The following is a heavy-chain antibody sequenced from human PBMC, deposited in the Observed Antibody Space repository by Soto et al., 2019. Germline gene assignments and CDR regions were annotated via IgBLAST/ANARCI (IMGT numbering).Heavy chain of an antibody. Sequence: ASVKVSCKASGYTFTSYYIHWVRQVPGQGLEWMGLINPGGGSTSYAHHFQGLVTLTRDTSTSTVYMDLNSLTAEDTALYYCATRPNNVHYYVGVFDFWGQGALVTVSS. J-gene: IGHJ4*02. V-gene: IGHV1-46*01. CDR2: INPGGGST. D-gene: IGHD3-16*01. CDR3: ATRPNNVHYYVGVFDF. CDR1: GYTFTSYY.